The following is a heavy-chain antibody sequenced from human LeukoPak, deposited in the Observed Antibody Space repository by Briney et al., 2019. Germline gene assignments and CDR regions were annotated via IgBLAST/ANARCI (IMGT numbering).Heavy chain of an antibody. Sequence: GGSLRLSCAASGFTFSDSYMTWIRQAPGKGLEWVSYISNSGSSIYYADSVKGRFTTSRDNAKNSLYLQMNSLRAEDTAVYYCARETYFGVITTYYYYYYMDVWGKGTTVTISS. CDR3: ARETYFGVITTYYYYYYMDV. CDR1: GFTFSDSY. J-gene: IGHJ6*03. CDR2: ISNSGSSI. D-gene: IGHD3-22*01. V-gene: IGHV3-11*04.